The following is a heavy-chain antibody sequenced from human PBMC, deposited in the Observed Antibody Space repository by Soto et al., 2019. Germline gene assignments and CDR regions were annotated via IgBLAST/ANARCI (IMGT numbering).Heavy chain of an antibody. V-gene: IGHV1-69*06. D-gene: IGHD4-4*01. CDR3: ATYDYSNPRFDY. J-gene: IGHJ4*02. Sequence: SVKGSCKAAGGTFSSYAISWVRQAPGQGLEWMGGIIPIFGTANYAQKFQGRVTITADKSTSTAYMELSSLRSEDTAVYYCATYDYSNPRFDYWGQGTLVTVSS. CDR1: GGTFSSYA. CDR2: IIPIFGTA.